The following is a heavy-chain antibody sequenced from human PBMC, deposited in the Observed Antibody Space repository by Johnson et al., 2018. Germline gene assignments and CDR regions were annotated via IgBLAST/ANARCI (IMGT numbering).Heavy chain of an antibody. CDR1: GYTFTSYY. D-gene: IGHD6-19*01. CDR3: AHGGAVQH. J-gene: IGHJ1*01. Sequence: VQLGEAGAAVKKPGASVKVSCNASGYTFTSYYMHWVRQAPGQGLEWMGIINPSGGSTSYAQKFQGRVTLTRDTSTSTVYRELSILRAEDTAGYYWAHGGAVQHWGQGTLVTVSS. V-gene: IGHV1-46*01. CDR2: INPSGGST.